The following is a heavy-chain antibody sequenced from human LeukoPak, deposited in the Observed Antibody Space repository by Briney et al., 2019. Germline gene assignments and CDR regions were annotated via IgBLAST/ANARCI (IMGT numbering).Heavy chain of an antibody. Sequence: SETLSLTCAVSGYSISSGYYWGWIRQPPGKGLEWIGSIYRSGNTYYNPSLKSRVTISIDTSKNQFSLNPSSVTAAETAVYYCARGYCSSISCQPLDYWGQGTLVTVSS. D-gene: IGHD2-2*01. CDR3: ARGYCSSISCQPLDY. V-gene: IGHV4-38-2*01. CDR1: GYSISSGYY. J-gene: IGHJ4*02. CDR2: IYRSGNT.